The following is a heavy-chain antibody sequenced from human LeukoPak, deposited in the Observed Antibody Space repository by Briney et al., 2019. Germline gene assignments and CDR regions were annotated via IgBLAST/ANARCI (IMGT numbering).Heavy chain of an antibody. Sequence: GGSLRLSCAASGFTFSSYWMHWVRRAPGKGLVWVSRISSDGTSTSYADSVKGRFTISRDNAKNTLFLQMNSLRAEDTAVYYCAGGYRYFHHWGQGTLVTVSS. V-gene: IGHV3-74*01. CDR2: ISSDGTST. J-gene: IGHJ1*01. D-gene: IGHD1-1*01. CDR1: GFTFSSYW. CDR3: AGGYRYFHH.